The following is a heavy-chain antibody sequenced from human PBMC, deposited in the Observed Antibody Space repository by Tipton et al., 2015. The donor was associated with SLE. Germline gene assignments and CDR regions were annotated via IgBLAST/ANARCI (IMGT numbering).Heavy chain of an antibody. Sequence: LRLSCSVSGASIRSQYWGWIRQPPGKGLEWIGYIYHSGYSSTNYNPPLKSRVPLSVDTSKNQCFLKLNSVTAADTAVYYCARRGVVSRLDPWGQGTLVTVSS. CDR1: GASIRSQY. CDR2: IYHSGYSST. CDR3: ARRGVVSRLDP. J-gene: IGHJ5*02. D-gene: IGHD2-8*02. V-gene: IGHV4-59*08.